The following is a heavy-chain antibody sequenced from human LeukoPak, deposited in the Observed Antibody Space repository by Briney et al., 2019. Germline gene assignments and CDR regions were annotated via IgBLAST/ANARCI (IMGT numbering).Heavy chain of an antibody. CDR3: AKEANQLNHFDS. V-gene: IGHV4-4*02. J-gene: IGHJ4*02. CDR1: GGSISSTNW. D-gene: IGHD2-2*01. CDR2: IYHTGIT. Sequence: PSETLSLTCVVSGGSISSTNWWSWVRQPPGKGLEWIGEIYHTGITNYNPSLHSRLTISVDKPKNQFSLKLSSVTAADTAVYYCAKEANQLNHFDSWGQGTLVTVSS.